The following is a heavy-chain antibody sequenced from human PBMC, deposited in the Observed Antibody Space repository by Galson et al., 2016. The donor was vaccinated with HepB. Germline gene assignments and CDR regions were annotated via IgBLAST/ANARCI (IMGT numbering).Heavy chain of an antibody. V-gene: IGHV3-30*18. CDR1: GLSFSSFA. D-gene: IGHD6-13*01. J-gene: IGHJ4*02. Sequence: SLRLSCAASGLSFSSFAMHWVRQVPGKGLEWVAVVSYDGNNKYYADSVNGRFTISRDNSNNTVHLQMNNLKVEDMAIYYCAKDWAAGGNWYFEYWGQGTLVTVSS. CDR2: VSYDGNNK. CDR3: AKDWAAGGNWYFEY.